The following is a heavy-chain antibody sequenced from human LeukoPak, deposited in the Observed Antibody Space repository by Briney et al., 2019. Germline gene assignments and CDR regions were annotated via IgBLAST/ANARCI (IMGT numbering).Heavy chain of an antibody. CDR1: GYTFSSYG. D-gene: IGHD3-10*01. CDR3: AREGSYYNWFDP. CDR2: ISTNNGDT. J-gene: IGHJ5*02. V-gene: IGHV1-18*01. Sequence: ASVKVSCKASGYTFSSYGINWVRQAPGQGLEWMGWISTNNGDTKYAQKLQGGVTLTTDTSTSTVYMDLRSLTSDDTAVYYCAREGSYYNWFDPWGQGTLVTVSS.